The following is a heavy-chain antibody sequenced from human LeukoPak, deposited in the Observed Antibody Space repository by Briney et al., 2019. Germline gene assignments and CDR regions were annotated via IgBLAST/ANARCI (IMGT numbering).Heavy chain of an antibody. D-gene: IGHD1-26*01. CDR2: ISSSGRTM. Sequence: GGSLRLSSTASGLTFSSYSMNWVRQAPGKGPEWVSYISSSGRTMYYAGSVQGRCTISRDDAKNSLYLQMNSLRAEDTAVYYFVGDRAPYSNGRYSLYWGQGTLVTVSS. CDR3: VGDRAPYSNGRYSLY. J-gene: IGHJ4*02. V-gene: IGHV3-48*01. CDR1: GLTFSSYS.